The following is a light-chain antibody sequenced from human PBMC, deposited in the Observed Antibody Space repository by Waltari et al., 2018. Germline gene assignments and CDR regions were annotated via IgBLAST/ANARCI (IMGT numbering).Light chain of an antibody. J-gene: IGLJ2*01. Sequence: SYELTQAPSVSVSPGQTARITCSGDALPKKYAYWYQQKPGQAPVLVIKKDRGRPSGIPERLSGSRSGTTVTLTISGVQAEDEADYYCQSADSSGSSPVVFGGGTKLTVL. CDR2: KDR. CDR3: QSADSSGSSPVV. V-gene: IGLV3-25*03. CDR1: ALPKKY.